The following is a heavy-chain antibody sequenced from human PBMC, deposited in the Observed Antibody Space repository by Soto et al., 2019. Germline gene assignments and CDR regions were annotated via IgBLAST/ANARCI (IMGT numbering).Heavy chain of an antibody. Sequence: PSETLSLTCAVYGGSFSGYYWSWIRQPPGKGLEWIGEINHSGSTNYNPSLKSRVTISVDTSKNQFSLKLSSVTAADTAAYYCARGRVPAAEFDPWGQGTLVTVSS. D-gene: IGHD2-2*01. V-gene: IGHV4-34*01. CDR2: INHSGST. CDR1: GGSFSGYY. J-gene: IGHJ5*02. CDR3: ARGRVPAAEFDP.